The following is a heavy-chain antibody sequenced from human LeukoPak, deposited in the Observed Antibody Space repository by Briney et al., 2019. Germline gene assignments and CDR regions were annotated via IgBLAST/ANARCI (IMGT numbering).Heavy chain of an antibody. J-gene: IGHJ4*02. V-gene: IGHV4-38-2*02. CDR1: GYSISSGYY. CDR2: IYHSGST. CDR3: ARELVGAPDY. D-gene: IGHD1-26*01. Sequence: SSETLSLTCTVSGYSISSGYYWGWLRQPPGKGLEWIGSIYHSGSTYYNLSLKSRVTISVDTSKNQFSLKLSSVTAADTAVYYCARELVGAPDYWGQGTLVTVSS.